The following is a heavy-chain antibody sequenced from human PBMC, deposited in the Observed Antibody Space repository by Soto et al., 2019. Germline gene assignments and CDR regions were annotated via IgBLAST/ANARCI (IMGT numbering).Heavy chain of an antibody. CDR3: AYSSTPFDY. D-gene: IGHD6-13*01. CDR1: GFTFSSYA. CDR2: ISGSGGST. V-gene: IGHV3-23*01. J-gene: IGHJ4*02. Sequence: PGGSLRLSCAAAGFTFSSYAMSWVRQAPGKGLEWVSAISGSGGSTYYADSVKGRFTISRDNPKNTLYLQMNSLRAEDTAVYYCAYSSTPFDYWGQGTLVTVSS.